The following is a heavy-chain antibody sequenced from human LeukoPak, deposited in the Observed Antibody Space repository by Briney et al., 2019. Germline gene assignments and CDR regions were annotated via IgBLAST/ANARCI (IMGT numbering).Heavy chain of an antibody. D-gene: IGHD4-17*01. CDR3: ARADYGDYFSISYNAEYFQH. V-gene: IGHV1-18*01. Sequence: ASVKVSCKASGYTFTSYGISWVRQAPGQGLEWMGCISAYNGNTNYAQKLQGRVTMTTDTSTSTAYLELRSLRSDDTAVYYCARADYGDYFSISYNAEYFQHWGQGTLITVSS. CDR1: GYTFTSYG. CDR2: ISAYNGNT. J-gene: IGHJ1*01.